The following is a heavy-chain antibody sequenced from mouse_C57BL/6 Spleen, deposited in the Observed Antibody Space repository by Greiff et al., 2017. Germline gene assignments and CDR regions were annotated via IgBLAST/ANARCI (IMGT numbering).Heavy chain of an antibody. CDR2: IYPGDGDT. D-gene: IGHD2-2*01. Sequence: QVHVKQSGAELVKPGASVKISCKASGYAFSSYWMNWVKQRPGKGLEWIGQIYPGDGDTNYNGKFKGKATLTADKSSSTAYMQLSSLTSEDSAVYFCARRPYGYEGSWFAYWGQGTLVTVSA. CDR1: GYAFSSYW. V-gene: IGHV1-80*01. J-gene: IGHJ3*01. CDR3: ARRPYGYEGSWFAY.